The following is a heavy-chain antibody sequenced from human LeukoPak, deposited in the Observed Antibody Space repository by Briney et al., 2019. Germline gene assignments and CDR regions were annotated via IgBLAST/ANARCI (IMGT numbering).Heavy chain of an antibody. Sequence: PSETLSLTCTVSGGSISSYYWSWIRQPPGKGLEWIGYIYYSGSTNYNPSLKSRVTISVDTSKNQFSLKLSSVTAADTAVYYCASSPRGVAGTFDYWGQGTLVTVSS. D-gene: IGHD6-19*01. CDR3: ASSPRGVAGTFDY. J-gene: IGHJ4*02. CDR2: IYYSGST. V-gene: IGHV4-59*01. CDR1: GGSISSYY.